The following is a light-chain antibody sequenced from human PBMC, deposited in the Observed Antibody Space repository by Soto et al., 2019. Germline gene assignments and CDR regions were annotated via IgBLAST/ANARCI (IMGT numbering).Light chain of an antibody. Sequence: EIVLTQSPGTLSLSPGERATLSCRASQSISSYLAWYQQKPGQAPRLLIYDASTRATGIPARFSGSGSETDFTLTITSLEPEDFAVYYCQQRNNWPPTTFGQGTRLEIK. J-gene: IGKJ5*01. V-gene: IGKV3-11*01. CDR1: QSISSY. CDR2: DAS. CDR3: QQRNNWPPTT.